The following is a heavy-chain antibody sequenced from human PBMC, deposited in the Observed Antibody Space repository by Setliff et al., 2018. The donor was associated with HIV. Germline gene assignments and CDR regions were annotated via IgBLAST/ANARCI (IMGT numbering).Heavy chain of an antibody. J-gene: IGHJ4*03. CDR3: ATRIRDGHRGYGYFDF. D-gene: IGHD5-12*01. CDR1: GYTFNTYG. V-gene: IGHV1-18*01. Sequence: ASVKVSCKASGYTFNTYGISWVRQAPGQGLEWMGWISPANGNTNYAQNVRGRVTMVTETSTSTAYMELRRLRSDDTAIYYCATRIRDGHRGYGYFDFWGQGTTVTVSS. CDR2: ISPANGNT.